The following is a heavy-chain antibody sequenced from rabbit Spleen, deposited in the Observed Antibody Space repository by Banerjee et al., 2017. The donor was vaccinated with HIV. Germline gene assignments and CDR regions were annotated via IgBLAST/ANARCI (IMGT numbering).Heavy chain of an antibody. D-gene: IGHD1-1*01. Sequence: QEQLEESGGDLVKPEGSLTLTCTASGFSVSRAYYMCWVRQAPGKGLEWIACIGIGSSGNTYYAGWAKSRFTISQTSSTTVTLQMTSLTVSDTATYFCARMAGPSAYLWPYYFNLWGQGTLVTVS. V-gene: IGHV1S45*01. CDR1: GFSVSRAYY. CDR2: IGIGSSGNT. J-gene: IGHJ4*01. CDR3: ARMAGPSAYLWPYYFNL.